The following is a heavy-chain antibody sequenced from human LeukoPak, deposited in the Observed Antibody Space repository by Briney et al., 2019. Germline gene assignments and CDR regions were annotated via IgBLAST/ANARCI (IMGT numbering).Heavy chain of an antibody. Sequence: GSLRLSCAASGFTFSSYSMIWVRQAPGRGVGWGSGISSSRSDKYYAHSAKGGFTISRENSKNSLYLQMNSRRAEDRGGYYLSRDGKWRDFDYCSQGTLVTVSS. V-gene: IGHV3-21*06. J-gene: IGHJ4*02. CDR1: GFTFSSYS. CDR2: ISSSRSDK. D-gene: IGHD4-23*01. CDR3: SRDGKWRDFDY.